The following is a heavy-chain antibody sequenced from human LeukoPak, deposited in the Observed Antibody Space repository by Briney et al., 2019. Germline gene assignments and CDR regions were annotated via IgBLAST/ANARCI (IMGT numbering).Heavy chain of an antibody. CDR1: GYSFSHYG. Sequence: GASVKVSCKTSGYSFSHYGISWWRQAPGQGLEWVGWISAFNYIIEYAQKFQGRVTMTQDTATSTAYMELRSLTSDDTAVFYCTRGSSIPAQGDTWGQGTLASVSS. CDR3: TRGSSIPAQGDT. J-gene: IGHJ4*02. V-gene: IGHV1-18*01. CDR2: ISAFNYII. D-gene: IGHD3-16*01.